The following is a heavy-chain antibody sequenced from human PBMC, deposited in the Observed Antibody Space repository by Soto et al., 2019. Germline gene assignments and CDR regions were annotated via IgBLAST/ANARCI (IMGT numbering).Heavy chain of an antibody. CDR1: GFTFSSYA. CDR2: ISGGGT. V-gene: IGHV3-23*01. D-gene: IGHD3-3*01. J-gene: IGHJ4*02. CDR3: AKFYFWSGYHIQTMGYYFDY. Sequence: EVQLLESGGDLVQPGGSLRLSCAASGFTFSSYAMSWVRQAPGKGLEWVSTISGGGTYYADSVKGRFTISRDNSKNTLYLQMNSLRVDDAAVYYCAKFYFWSGYHIQTMGYYFDYWGQGTLVTVSS.